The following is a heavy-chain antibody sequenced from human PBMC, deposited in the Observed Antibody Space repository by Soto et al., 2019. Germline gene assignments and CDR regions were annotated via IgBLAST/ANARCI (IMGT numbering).Heavy chain of an antibody. J-gene: IGHJ6*02. CDR2: IYSGGST. Sequence: AGGSLRLSCAASGFTVSSNYMSWVRQAPGKGLEWVSVIYSGGSTYYADSVKGRFTISRDNSKNTLYLQMNSLRAEDTAVYYCARETMVRGVIRYGMDVWGQGTTVTVS. V-gene: IGHV3-53*01. CDR3: ARETMVRGVIRYGMDV. D-gene: IGHD3-10*01. CDR1: GFTVSSNY.